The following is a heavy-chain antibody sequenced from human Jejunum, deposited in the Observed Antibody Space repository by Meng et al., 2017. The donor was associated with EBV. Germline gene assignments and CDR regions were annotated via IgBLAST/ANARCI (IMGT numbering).Heavy chain of an antibody. Sequence: QVQWVQAGAEVTKPAASVKVSCKASGYTFTSYDINWVRQATGQGPEWMGWMSPNSGNTGYAQKFQGRVNMTRDTSISTAYMELSSLRSEDTAVYYCARGVAAGFDYWGQGTLVTVSS. D-gene: IGHD6-13*01. CDR1: GYTFTSYD. J-gene: IGHJ4*02. CDR2: MSPNSGNT. V-gene: IGHV1-8*02. CDR3: ARGVAAGFDY.